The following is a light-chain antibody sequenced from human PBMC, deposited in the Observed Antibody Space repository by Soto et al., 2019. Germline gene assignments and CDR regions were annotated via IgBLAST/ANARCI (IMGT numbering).Light chain of an antibody. CDR2: DVS. CDR1: SNDVGGYNY. Sequence: QSALTKPRSVSGSPGQSVTISCTGTSNDVGGYNYVSWYQQNPGKAPKLMIYDVSKRPSGVPDRFSGSKSDNTASLTISGLQAEDEADYYCCSYAGTYTFGVFGGGTKLTVL. J-gene: IGLJ2*01. CDR3: CSYAGTYTFGV. V-gene: IGLV2-11*01.